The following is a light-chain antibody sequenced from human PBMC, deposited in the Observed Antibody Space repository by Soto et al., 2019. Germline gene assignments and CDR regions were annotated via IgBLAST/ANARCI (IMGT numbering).Light chain of an antibody. CDR2: DVS. J-gene: IGLJ2*01. V-gene: IGLV2-14*03. CDR3: SSYAGSRTLV. CDR1: SSDIGAYDY. Sequence: QSALTQPASVSGSPGQSVTISCTGTSSDIGAYDYVSWYQQHPGKAPKLMIYDVSNRPSGFSNRFSGSKSGNTASLTISGLQAEDEADYYCSSYAGSRTLVFGGGTKLTVL.